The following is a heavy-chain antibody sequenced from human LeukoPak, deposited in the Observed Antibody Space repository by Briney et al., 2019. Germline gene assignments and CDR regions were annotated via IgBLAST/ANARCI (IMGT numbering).Heavy chain of an antibody. CDR2: ISYDGSNK. J-gene: IGHJ6*02. CDR1: GFTFSSYG. Sequence: GGSLRLSCAASGFTFSSYGMHWVRQAPGKGLEWVAVISYDGSNKYYADSVKRRFTISRDNSKNTLYLQMNSLRAEDTAVYYCEKDLRGGDQHGMDVWGQGTTVTVSS. D-gene: IGHD2-21*02. V-gene: IGHV3-30*18. CDR3: EKDLRGGDQHGMDV.